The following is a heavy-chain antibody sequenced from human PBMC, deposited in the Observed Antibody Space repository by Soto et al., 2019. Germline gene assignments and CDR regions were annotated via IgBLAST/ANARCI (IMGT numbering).Heavy chain of an antibody. Sequence: QVQLVQSGAEVKKPGSSVKVSCKASGGTFSSYAISWVRQAPGQGLEWMGGIIPIFGTANYAQKFQGRVTITADESTSTASMELSSLRSEDTAVYYCATPGITMIVALAPLQHWGQGTLVTVSS. CDR3: ATPGITMIVALAPLQH. J-gene: IGHJ1*01. CDR2: IIPIFGTA. CDR1: GGTFSSYA. D-gene: IGHD3-22*01. V-gene: IGHV1-69*12.